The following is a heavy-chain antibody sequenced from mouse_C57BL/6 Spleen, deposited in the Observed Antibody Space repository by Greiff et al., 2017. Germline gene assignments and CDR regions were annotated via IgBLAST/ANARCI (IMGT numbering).Heavy chain of an antibody. CDR2: ISDGGSYT. D-gene: IGHD2-5*01. J-gene: IGHJ4*01. V-gene: IGHV5-4*01. CDR3: AREPYYSNFYAMYY. Sequence: EVKLMESGGGLVKPGGSLKLSCAASGFTFSCYAMSWVRQTPEKRLEWVATISDGGSYTYYPDNVKGRFTISRDNAKNNLYLQMSNLTSEDTAMCYCAREPYYSNFYAMYYWGHGTSVTVS. CDR1: GFTFSCYA.